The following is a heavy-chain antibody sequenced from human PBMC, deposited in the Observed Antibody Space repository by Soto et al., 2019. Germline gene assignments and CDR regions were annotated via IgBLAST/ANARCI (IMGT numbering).Heavy chain of an antibody. CDR3: ARDQEHDYDLWSSYYPAFDI. CDR1: GYTFTSCG. D-gene: IGHD3-3*01. V-gene: IGHV1-18*04. J-gene: IGHJ3*02. CDR2: ISAYNGNT. Sequence: GASVKVSCKASGYTFTSCGISWVRQAPGQGLEWMGWISAYNGNTNYAQKLQGRVTMTTDTSTSTAYMELRSLRSDETAVYYCARDQEHDYDLWSSYYPAFDIWGQGTMVTVSS.